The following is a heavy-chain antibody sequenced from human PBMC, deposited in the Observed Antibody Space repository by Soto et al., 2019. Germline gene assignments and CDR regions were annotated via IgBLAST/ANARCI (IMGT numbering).Heavy chain of an antibody. D-gene: IGHD3-22*01. CDR3: ARGRRYYDSSGYYYFDY. V-gene: IGHV1-69*13. Sequence: GASVKVSCKDSGGTLSSYASSWVRQAPGQGLEWMGGIIPIFGTANYAQKFQGRVTITADESTSTAYMELSSLRSEDTAVYYCARGRRYYDSSGYYYFDYWGQGTLVTVSS. J-gene: IGHJ4*02. CDR2: IIPIFGTA. CDR1: GGTLSSYA.